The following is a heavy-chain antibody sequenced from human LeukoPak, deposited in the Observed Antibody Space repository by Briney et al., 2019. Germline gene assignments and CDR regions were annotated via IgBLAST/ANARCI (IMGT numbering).Heavy chain of an antibody. V-gene: IGHV4-34*01. CDR2: INHSGST. D-gene: IGHD6-19*01. CDR3: ARVGASGSGWYRAWDY. CDR1: GGSFSGYY. J-gene: IGHJ4*02. Sequence: SETLSLTCAVYGGSFSGYYWSWIRQPPGKGLERIGEINHSGSTNYNPSLKSRVTISVDTSKNQFSLKLSSVTAADTAVYYCARVGASGSGWYRAWDYWGQGTLVTVSS.